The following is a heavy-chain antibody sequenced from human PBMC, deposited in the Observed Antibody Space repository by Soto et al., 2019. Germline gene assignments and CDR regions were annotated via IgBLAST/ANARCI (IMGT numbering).Heavy chain of an antibody. CDR1: GGSFSGYY. CDR2: INHSGST. V-gene: IGHV4-34*01. CDR3: ARGGTYCSGGSCYPYYFDY. Sequence: PSETLSLTCAVYGGSFSGYYWNWIRQPPGKGLEWIGEINHSGSTNYNPSLKSRVTMSVDTSKNQFSLKLSSVTAADTAVYYCARGGTYCSGGSCYPYYFDYWGQGALVTVSS. D-gene: IGHD2-15*01. J-gene: IGHJ4*02.